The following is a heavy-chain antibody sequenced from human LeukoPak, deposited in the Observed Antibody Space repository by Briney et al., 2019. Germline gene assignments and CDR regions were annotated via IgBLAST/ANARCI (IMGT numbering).Heavy chain of an antibody. Sequence: GGSLRLSCAASGFTFSSYWMSWVRQAPGKGLEGVSYISSRGSTIYYADSVEGRFTISRDNAKNSLYLQMNRLRAEDTAVYYCAELGITMIGGVWGKGTTVTISS. J-gene: IGHJ6*04. CDR3: AELGITMIGGV. D-gene: IGHD3-10*02. V-gene: IGHV3-48*04. CDR1: GFTFSSYW. CDR2: ISSRGSTI.